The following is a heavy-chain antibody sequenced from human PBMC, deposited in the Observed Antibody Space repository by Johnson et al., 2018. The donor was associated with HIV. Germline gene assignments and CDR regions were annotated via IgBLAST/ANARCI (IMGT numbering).Heavy chain of an antibody. CDR1: GFTFSSYA. Sequence: VQLVESGGGVVQPGRSLRLSCAASGFTFSSYAMSWVRQAPGKGLEWVSAISGSGGSTYYADSVKGRFTISRDNSKNTLYLQMNSLRAEDTAVYYCAKDPGRQGLVMCAFDIWGQGTMVTVSS. J-gene: IGHJ3*02. CDR3: AKDPGRQGLVMCAFDI. CDR2: ISGSGGST. D-gene: IGHD6-19*01. V-gene: IGHV3-23*04.